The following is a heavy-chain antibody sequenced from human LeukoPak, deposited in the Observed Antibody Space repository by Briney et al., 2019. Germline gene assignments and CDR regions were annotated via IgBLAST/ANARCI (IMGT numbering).Heavy chain of an antibody. CDR1: GYTFTGYY. V-gene: IGHV1-2*02. D-gene: IGHD5-12*01. J-gene: IGHJ4*02. CDR2: INPNSGGT. Sequence: GASVKVSCKASGYTFTGYYMHRVRQAPEQGLEWMGWINPNSGGTNYAQKFQGRVTMTRDTSISTAYMELSRLRSDDTAAYYCARPRASGYDRFDYWGQGTLVTVSS. CDR3: ARPRASGYDRFDY.